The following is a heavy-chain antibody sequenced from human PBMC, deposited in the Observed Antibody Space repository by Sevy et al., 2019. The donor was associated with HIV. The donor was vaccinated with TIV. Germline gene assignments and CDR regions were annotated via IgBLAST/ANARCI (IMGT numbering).Heavy chain of an antibody. CDR1: GFTFSNAW. Sequence: HGGSLRLSCAASGFTFSNAWMSWVRQAPGKGLEWVGRIKGKIYDGTIDYAAPVKGRFSISRDDSKNTLYLQMNSLKTDDTAVYYCTTASWSQEDYYNYWGQGTLVTVSS. CDR3: TTASWSQEDYYNY. V-gene: IGHV3-15*01. D-gene: IGHD6-13*01. J-gene: IGHJ4*02. CDR2: IKGKIYDGTI.